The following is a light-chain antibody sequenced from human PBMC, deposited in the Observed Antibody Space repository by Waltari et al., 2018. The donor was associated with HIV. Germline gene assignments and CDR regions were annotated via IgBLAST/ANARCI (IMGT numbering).Light chain of an antibody. Sequence: QSVLTQPPSVSGAPGQRVTISCTGGSSNIGAGYDVHWYQRLPGTAPKLLIFATINRPSGVPDRCSGSSSGTSASLAITGLQAEDEADYYCQSYDSSLTMVFGGGTKVTVL. J-gene: IGLJ2*01. CDR1: SSNIGAGYD. CDR3: QSYDSSLTMV. V-gene: IGLV1-40*01. CDR2: ATI.